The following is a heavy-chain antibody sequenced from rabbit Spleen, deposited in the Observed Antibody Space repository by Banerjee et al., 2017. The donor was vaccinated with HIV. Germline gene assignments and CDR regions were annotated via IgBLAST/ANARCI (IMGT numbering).Heavy chain of an antibody. J-gene: IGHJ6*01. CDR2: IVGSSSGFT. V-gene: IGHV1S40*01. D-gene: IGHD7-1*01. CDR1: VFDFSNSEY. Sequence: HSLEESGGDLVKPAAFLTLACKAAVFDFSNSEYMCWVRQAPGKGLEWISCIVGSSSGFTYSATWAKGRFTCSKTSSTTVTRQMTSLTVADTATYFCARDTATSFSSYGMEIWGPGDPGHRL. CDR3: ARDTATSFSSYGMEI.